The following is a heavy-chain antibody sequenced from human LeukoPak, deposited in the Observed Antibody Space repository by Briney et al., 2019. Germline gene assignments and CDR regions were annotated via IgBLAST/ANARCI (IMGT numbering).Heavy chain of an antibody. CDR1: GSIFTSYW. D-gene: IGHD6-19*01. V-gene: IGHV5-10-1*01. J-gene: IGHJ4*02. CDR2: INPSNSYT. Sequence: GESLQISCQGSGSIFTSYWISWVRQMPGKGLEWMGRINPSNSYTNYNPSFQGHVTFSVDKSIATAYLQWPTLKASDTAMYYCARGGWLDDYWGQGTLVTVSS. CDR3: ARGGWLDDY.